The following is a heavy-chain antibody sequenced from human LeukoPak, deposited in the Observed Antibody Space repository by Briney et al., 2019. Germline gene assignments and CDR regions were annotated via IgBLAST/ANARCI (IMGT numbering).Heavy chain of an antibody. J-gene: IGHJ6*03. CDR2: INHSGST. CDR3: ARDGSSWPYYYYYYMDV. D-gene: IGHD6-13*01. Sequence: PSETLSLTCAVSGGSFSGYYWSWIRQPPGKGLEWIGEINHSGSTNYNPSLKSRVTITVDTCKNQFSLKLISVTAADTAVYYCARDGSSWPYYYYYYMDVWGKGTTVTVSS. V-gene: IGHV4-34*01. CDR1: GGSFSGYY.